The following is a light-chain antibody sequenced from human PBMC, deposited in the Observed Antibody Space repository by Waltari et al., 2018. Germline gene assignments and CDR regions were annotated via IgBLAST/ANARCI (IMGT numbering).Light chain of an antibody. V-gene: IGKV3-20*01. CDR1: QRVGRS. CDR2: DAS. Sequence: IVLTQYPGTLSLYPGESATISCRASQRVGRSLAWYQQKPGQAPRLLIYDASTRATGIPDRFSGSGSGTDFSLTISRLESEDFAVYYCQKYVNLPATFGQGTKVEIK. J-gene: IGKJ1*01. CDR3: QKYVNLPAT.